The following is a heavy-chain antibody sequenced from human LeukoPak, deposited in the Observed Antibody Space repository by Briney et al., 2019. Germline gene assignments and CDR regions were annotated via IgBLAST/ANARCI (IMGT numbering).Heavy chain of an antibody. CDR2: ISSSSSYI. Sequence: GGSLRLSCAASGFTFSSYSMNWVRQPPGKGLEWVSSISSSSSYIYYADSVKGRFTISRDNAKNSLYLQMNSLRAEDTAVYYCARDHHTVGPFDYWGQGTLVTVSS. CDR1: GFTFSSYS. D-gene: IGHD4-23*01. CDR3: ARDHHTVGPFDY. J-gene: IGHJ4*02. V-gene: IGHV3-21*01.